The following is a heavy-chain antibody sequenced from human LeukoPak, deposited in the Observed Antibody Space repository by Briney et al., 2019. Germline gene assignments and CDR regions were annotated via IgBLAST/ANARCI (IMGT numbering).Heavy chain of an antibody. J-gene: IGHJ4*02. CDR2: IASGGST. CDR3: ARVTYYYDSSAYSDY. CDR1: GFTVSNAY. Sequence: GGSLRLSCAASGFTVSNAYMSWVRQAPGKGLEWGSVIASGGSTYYGDSVKGRFTISRDNSKNTLYLQMNSLRAEDTAVYYCARVTYYYDSSAYSDYWGQGTLVTVSS. D-gene: IGHD3-22*01. V-gene: IGHV3-53*01.